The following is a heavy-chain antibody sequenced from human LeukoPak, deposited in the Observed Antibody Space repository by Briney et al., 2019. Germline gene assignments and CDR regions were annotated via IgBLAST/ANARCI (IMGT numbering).Heavy chain of an antibody. CDR1: GFTFNRNG. CDR3: AKAWDTAYYMDV. J-gene: IGHJ6*03. Sequence: GGSLRLSCAASGFTFNRNGMHWVRQAPGKGLEWVAVISYDGSNKYYADSVKGRFTISRDNSKNTLYLQMNSLRAEDTAVYYCAKAWDTAYYMDVWGKGTTVTVSS. CDR2: ISYDGSNK. D-gene: IGHD5-18*01. V-gene: IGHV3-30*18.